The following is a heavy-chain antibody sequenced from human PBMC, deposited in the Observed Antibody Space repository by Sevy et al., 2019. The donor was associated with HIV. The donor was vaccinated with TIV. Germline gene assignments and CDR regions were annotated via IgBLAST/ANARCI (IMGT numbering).Heavy chain of an antibody. CDR2: ISGSAHRT. CDR3: VNEVSAYSYSDY. D-gene: IGHD5-18*01. J-gene: IGHJ4*02. CDR1: GFTFSNYA. V-gene: IGHV3-23*01. Sequence: GGSLRLSCAASGFTFSNYAMSWVRQTPGKGLEWVSAISGSAHRTYYTDSLKGRFTISRDNSKNMLFLQMNSLRAEDTAVYYCVNEVSAYSYSDYWGQGTLVTVS.